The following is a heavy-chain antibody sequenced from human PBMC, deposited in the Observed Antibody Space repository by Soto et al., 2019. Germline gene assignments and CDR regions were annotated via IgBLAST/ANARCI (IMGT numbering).Heavy chain of an antibody. Sequence: QVQLVQSGAEVKKPGASVKVSCKASGYTFTSYYMHWVRQAPGQGLEWMGWINPNSGGTNSAQQFQGWVTMTRNTLVSTAYMEVSRLRSEVTAVYYCARVKDGTMVRGDPGISHYGMDVWDQGSTDTVSS. J-gene: IGHJ6*02. D-gene: IGHD3-10*01. CDR3: ARVKDGTMVRGDPGISHYGMDV. CDR1: GYTFTSYY. CDR2: INPNSGGT. V-gene: IGHV1-2*04.